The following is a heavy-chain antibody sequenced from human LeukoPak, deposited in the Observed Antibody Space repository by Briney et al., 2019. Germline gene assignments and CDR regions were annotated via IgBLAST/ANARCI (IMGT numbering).Heavy chain of an antibody. Sequence: PGGSLRLSCSASGFTFSNYAMHWVRQAPGKGLEYVSAISSNGGSTYYANSVKGRFTISRDNSKNTLYLQMNSLRAEDTAVYYCAKGLLGPPIGYSYGTDYWGQGTLVTVSS. CDR3: AKGLLGPPIGYSYGTDY. CDR2: ISSNGGST. D-gene: IGHD5-18*01. V-gene: IGHV3-64*04. J-gene: IGHJ4*02. CDR1: GFTFSNYA.